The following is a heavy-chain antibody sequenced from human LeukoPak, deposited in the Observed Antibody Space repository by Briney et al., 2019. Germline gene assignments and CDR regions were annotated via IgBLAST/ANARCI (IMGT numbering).Heavy chain of an antibody. Sequence: ASVKVSCKASGGTFSSYAISWVRQAPGQGLEWMGGIIPIFGTAKYAQKFQGRVTITADESTSTAYMELSSLRSEDTAVYYCATRAWEGWFDPWGQGTLVTVSS. D-gene: IGHD1-26*01. CDR2: IIPIFGTA. V-gene: IGHV1-69*13. J-gene: IGHJ5*02. CDR1: GGTFSSYA. CDR3: ATRAWEGWFDP.